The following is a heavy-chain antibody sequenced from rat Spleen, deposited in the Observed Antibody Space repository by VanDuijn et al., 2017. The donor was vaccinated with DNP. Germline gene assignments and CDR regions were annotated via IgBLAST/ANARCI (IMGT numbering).Heavy chain of an antibody. Sequence: QVQLMESGPGLVQPSETLSLTCTVSGFSLTSYNVHWVRQPPGKGLEWMGVMWSGGITDYNSALKSRLSISRDTSKSQVFLKMNSLHTGDTAMYFCARVGIPIAAVPYYFDYWGQGVMVTVSS. CDR2: MWSGGIT. D-gene: IGHD1-2*01. CDR1: GFSLTSYN. J-gene: IGHJ2*01. CDR3: ARVGIPIAAVPYYFDY. V-gene: IGHV2-45*01.